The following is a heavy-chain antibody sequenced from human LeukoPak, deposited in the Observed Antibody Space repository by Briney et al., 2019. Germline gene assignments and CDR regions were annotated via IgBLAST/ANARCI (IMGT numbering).Heavy chain of an antibody. CDR3: AREDEAVAPWD. CDR1: GFTFSSYW. J-gene: IGHJ4*02. CDR2: IKQDGSEK. V-gene: IGHV3-7*03. Sequence: GGSLRLSCAASGFTFSSYWMSGVRQARGKGLEWVANIKQDGSEKYYVDSVKGRFTISRDNAKNSLYLQMNSLRAEDTAVYYCAREDEAVAPWDWGQGTLVTVSS. D-gene: IGHD6-19*01.